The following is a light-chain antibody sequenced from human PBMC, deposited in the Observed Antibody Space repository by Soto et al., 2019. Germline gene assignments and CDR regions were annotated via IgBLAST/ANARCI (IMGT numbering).Light chain of an antibody. CDR3: SSYTSSSTPL. CDR1: SSDIGGYNY. V-gene: IGLV2-14*01. CDR2: DVS. Sequence: QSALTQPASVSGSPGQSITISCTGTSSDIGGYNYVSWYQQHPGKAPKLMIYDVSNRPSGVSNRFSGSKSGNTASLTISGLHASDEADYYCSSYTSSSTPLFGGGTKLTVL. J-gene: IGLJ2*01.